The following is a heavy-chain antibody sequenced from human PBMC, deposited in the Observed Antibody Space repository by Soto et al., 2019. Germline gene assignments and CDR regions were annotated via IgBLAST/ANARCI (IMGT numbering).Heavy chain of an antibody. J-gene: IGHJ3*01. CDR1: GDIFTSFD. V-gene: IGHV1-8*01. D-gene: IGHD1-26*01. CDR3: PRYSVGRGFAV. CDR2: MNPRGHT. Sequence: QVKLVQSGAEVKNPGASLKVSCKASGDIFTSFDINWVRQATGRGLEWIGWMNPRGHTGNAQNFPGRATVSRDIDMNTAYMELRSLRSDETATYYCPRYSVGRGFAVWGQGTVVSVSS.